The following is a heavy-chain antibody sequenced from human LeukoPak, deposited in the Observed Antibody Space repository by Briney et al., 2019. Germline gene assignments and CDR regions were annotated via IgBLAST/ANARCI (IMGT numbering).Heavy chain of an antibody. Sequence: SVEVSCKASGGTFSSYAISWVRQAPGQGLEWMGRIIPILGIANYAQKFQGRVTITADKSTSTAYMELSSLRSEDTAVYYCARGEPQRLAFDYWGQGTLVTVSS. V-gene: IGHV1-69*04. CDR3: ARGEPQRLAFDY. D-gene: IGHD6-25*01. J-gene: IGHJ4*02. CDR1: GGTFSSYA. CDR2: IIPILGIA.